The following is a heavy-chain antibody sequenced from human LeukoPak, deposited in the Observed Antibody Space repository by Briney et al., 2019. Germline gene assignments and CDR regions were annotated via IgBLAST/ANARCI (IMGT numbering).Heavy chain of an antibody. Sequence: SETLSLTCTVSGGSISSYYWSWIRQPAWKGLEWIGRIYTSGSTNYNPSLKSRVTMSVDTSKNQFSLKLSSVTAADTAVYYCARTHDYGDFYYFDYWGQGTLVTVSS. CDR3: ARTHDYGDFYYFDY. D-gene: IGHD4-17*01. CDR1: GGSISSYY. V-gene: IGHV4-4*07. CDR2: IYTSGST. J-gene: IGHJ4*02.